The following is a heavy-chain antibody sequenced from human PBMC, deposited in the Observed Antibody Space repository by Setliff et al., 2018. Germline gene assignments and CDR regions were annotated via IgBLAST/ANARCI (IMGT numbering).Heavy chain of an antibody. CDR2: ISGSGGST. Sequence: GGSLRLSCAASGFTFTSYAMRWVRQAPGKGLEWVSSISGSGGSTYYADSVKGRFTISRDNSNNALYLQMNSLRAEDTAIYYCAKGGYSGSHYFDYWGQGTTVTISS. CDR1: GFTFTSYA. D-gene: IGHD1-26*01. V-gene: IGHV3-23*01. CDR3: AKGGYSGSHYFDY. J-gene: IGHJ4*03.